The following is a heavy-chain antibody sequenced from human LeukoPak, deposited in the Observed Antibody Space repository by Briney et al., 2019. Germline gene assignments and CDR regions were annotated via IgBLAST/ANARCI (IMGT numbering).Heavy chain of an antibody. V-gene: IGHV4-4*07. D-gene: IGHD7-27*01. CDR3: ARKLGYGWFGP. CDR1: GGSITTHY. CDR2: IHTSGST. J-gene: IGHJ5*02. Sequence: SETLSLTCTVSGGSITTHYWSWIRHPAGKGLEWIGRIHTSGSTNYNPSLEGRATMSLDTSKNQFSLNLSSVTAADTALYYCARKLGYGWFGPWGQGTLVAVSS.